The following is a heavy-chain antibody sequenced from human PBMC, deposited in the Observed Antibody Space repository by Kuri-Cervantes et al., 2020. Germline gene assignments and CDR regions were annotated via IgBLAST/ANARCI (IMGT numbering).Heavy chain of an antibody. CDR3: AKDRGYSHGYNYYGMDV. CDR2: IYSGGTT. D-gene: IGHD1-26*01. J-gene: IGHJ6*02. CDR1: GITVSSNY. Sequence: GESLKISCAASGITVSSNYMSWVRQAPGKGLEWVSVIYSGGTTHYADSVKGRFTVSRDNSKNTLYLEMNSLRAEDTAIYYCAKDRGYSHGYNYYGMDVWGQGTTVTVSS. V-gene: IGHV3-53*01.